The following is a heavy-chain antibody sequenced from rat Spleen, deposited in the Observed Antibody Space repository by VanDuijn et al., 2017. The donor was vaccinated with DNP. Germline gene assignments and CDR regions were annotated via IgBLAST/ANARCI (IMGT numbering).Heavy chain of an antibody. V-gene: IGHV5-31*01. CDR2: ITSSGGST. D-gene: IGHD1-2*01. CDR1: GFTFNNYW. Sequence: EVQLVESGGGLVQPGRSLKLSCVASGFTFNNYWMTWIRQVPGKGLEWVASITSSGGSTYYPDSVKGRFTISRDNAKNTLYLQMNSLRSEDTATYYCARFLYSSPYAMDAWGQGTSVTVSS. CDR3: ARFLYSSPYAMDA. J-gene: IGHJ4*01.